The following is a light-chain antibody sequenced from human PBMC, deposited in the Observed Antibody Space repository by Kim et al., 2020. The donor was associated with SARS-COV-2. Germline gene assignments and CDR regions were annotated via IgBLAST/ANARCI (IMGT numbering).Light chain of an antibody. CDR1: SSNIGSIGRIY. V-gene: IGLV1-47*02. J-gene: IGLJ2*01. CDR2: SDN. Sequence: QSVLTQSPSASGTPGQRVTIFCFGRSSNIGSIGRIYVYWNQHVTGTAPKLPIYSDNRRPSGVPDLFSGSRSGTSASLAIIGLRSEDEADYYCSVWDDNLRAALFGGGTQLTVL. CDR3: SVWDDNLRAAL.